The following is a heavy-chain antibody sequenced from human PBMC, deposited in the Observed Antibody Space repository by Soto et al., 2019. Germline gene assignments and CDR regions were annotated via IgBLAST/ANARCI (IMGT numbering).Heavy chain of an antibody. CDR3: AKNGQPPYYYYGMDV. V-gene: IGHV1-18*01. CDR1: GYTFTRYG. D-gene: IGHD2-8*01. CDR2: ISGYNGDT. Sequence: EASVKVSCKASGYTFTRYGISWVRQAPGQGLEWMGWISGYNGDTNYAQKFQGRVTMTVDTSTTTAFMELTSLTSDDRAVYYCAKNGQPPYYYYGMDVSGQGTTVTVSS. J-gene: IGHJ6*02.